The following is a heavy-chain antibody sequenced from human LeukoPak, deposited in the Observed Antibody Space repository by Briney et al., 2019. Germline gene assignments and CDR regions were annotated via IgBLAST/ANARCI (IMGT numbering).Heavy chain of an antibody. CDR2: NNPNSGDT. D-gene: IGHD4-17*01. CDR3: STGYGDYVSRFDS. J-gene: IGHJ4*02. Sequence: ASVKVSCKASGYTFTNFYILWVRQAPGPGLEWMGWNNPNSGDTNHAPSFQGRVTMTRDTSISTPYMEVSRLTSDDTAIYYCSTGYGDYVSRFDSWGQGTLVSVYS. V-gene: IGHV1-2*02. CDR1: GYTFTNFY.